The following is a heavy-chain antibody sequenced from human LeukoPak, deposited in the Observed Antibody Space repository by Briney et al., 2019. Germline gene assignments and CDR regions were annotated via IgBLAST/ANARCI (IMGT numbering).Heavy chain of an antibody. CDR2: IYYSGST. J-gene: IGHJ4*02. V-gene: IGHV4-59*01. CDR1: GGSISSYY. CDR3: ARVTYSDFTFYSFDY. Sequence: SETLSLTCTVSGGSISSYYWSWIRQPPGKGLEWIGYIYYSGSTNYNPSLKSRVTISVDTSKNQFSLKLSSVTAADTAVYFCARVTYSDFTFYSFDYWGQGTLVTVSS. D-gene: IGHD3-9*01.